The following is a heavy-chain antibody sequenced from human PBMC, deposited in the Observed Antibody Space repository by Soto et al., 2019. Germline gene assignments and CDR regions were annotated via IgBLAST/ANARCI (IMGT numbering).Heavy chain of an antibody. CDR1: CCSISSSSYY. CDR3: ARRDDILAPTVPDFAY. CDR2: IYYSGST. V-gene: IGHV4-39*01. D-gene: IGHD3-9*01. Sequence: PSGTPSPTRPFPCCSISSSSYYWGWVRQPPGKGLEWIGSIYYSGSTYYNPSLKSRVTISVDTSKNQFSLKLSSVTAADTAVYYCARRDDILAPTVPDFAYWGQGTLVTVSS. J-gene: IGHJ4*02.